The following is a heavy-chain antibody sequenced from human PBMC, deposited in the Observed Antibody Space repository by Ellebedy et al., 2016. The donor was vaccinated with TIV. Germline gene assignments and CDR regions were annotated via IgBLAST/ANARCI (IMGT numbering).Heavy chain of an antibody. CDR1: GYTFTTFA. CDR2: INVADANT. Sequence: AASVKVSCKASGYTFTTFAIHWVRQAPGQRPEWMGWINVADANTKYSQKFQGRVTFTRDTSANTVYMHLSSLRSEDSAVYYCARDPLGYVSGGSCTNNWFDPWGQGTLVTVSS. J-gene: IGHJ5*02. D-gene: IGHD2-15*01. V-gene: IGHV1-3*01. CDR3: ARDPLGYVSGGSCTNNWFDP.